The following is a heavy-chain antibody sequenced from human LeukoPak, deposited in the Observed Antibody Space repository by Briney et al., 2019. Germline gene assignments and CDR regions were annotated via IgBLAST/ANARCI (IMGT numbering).Heavy chain of an antibody. D-gene: IGHD1-14*01. CDR1: AFTFTSYA. CDR3: AKTGNYYYGMDV. V-gene: IGHV3-23*01. CDR2: ISGSGGST. J-gene: IGHJ6*02. Sequence: PGGSLRLSCAASAFTFTSYAMSWVRQAPGKGLEWVSAISGSGGSTYYADSVKGRFTISRDNSKNTLYLQMNSLRAEDTAIYYCAKTGNYYYGMDVWGQGTTVTVSS.